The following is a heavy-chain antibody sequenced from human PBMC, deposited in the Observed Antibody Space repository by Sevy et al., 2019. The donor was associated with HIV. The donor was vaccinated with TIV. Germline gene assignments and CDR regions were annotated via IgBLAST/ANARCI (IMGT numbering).Heavy chain of an antibody. CDR3: AKDMGGIVVSSGTDY. J-gene: IGHJ4*02. CDR2: ISYDGSNK. V-gene: IGHV3-30*18. Sequence: GGSLRLSCAASGFTFSSYGMHWVRQAPGKGLEWVAVISYDGSNKYYADSVKGRFTISRDNSKNTLYLQMNSLRAEDTAVYYSAKDMGGIVVSSGTDYWGQGTLVTVSS. CDR1: GFTFSSYG. D-gene: IGHD3-22*01.